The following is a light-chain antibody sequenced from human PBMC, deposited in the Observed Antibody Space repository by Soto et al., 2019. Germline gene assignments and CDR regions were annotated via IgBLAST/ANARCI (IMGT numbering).Light chain of an antibody. J-gene: IGLJ2*01. CDR2: EVT. CDR3: ISFAGGGNPVL. CDR1: SSDVGGYHY. V-gene: IGLV2-8*01. Sequence: QSALTQPPSASGSLGQSVTISCTGTSSDVGGYHYVSWHQQHPGKAPKVMIYEVTKRPPGVPDRFSGSKSGNTASLTVSGLQAEDEADYYCISFAGGGNPVLLGGGTKVTVL.